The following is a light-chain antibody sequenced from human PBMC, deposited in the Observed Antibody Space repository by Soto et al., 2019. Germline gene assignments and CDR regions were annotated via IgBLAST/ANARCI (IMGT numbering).Light chain of an antibody. Sequence: EIVLTQSPGTLSLSPGKRATLSCRASQSVSNFLAWYQQKPGQAPRLLVYGASSRATGIPDRFSGSGSGTDFTLTISRLEPEDFAVYYCQQHGTSPLTFGGGTKVDIK. CDR1: QSVSNF. J-gene: IGKJ4*01. CDR3: QQHGTSPLT. V-gene: IGKV3-20*01. CDR2: GAS.